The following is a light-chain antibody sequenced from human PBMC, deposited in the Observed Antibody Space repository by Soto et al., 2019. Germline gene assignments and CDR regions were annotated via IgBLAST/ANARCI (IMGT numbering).Light chain of an antibody. CDR2: GVS. CDR1: QSVSNN. J-gene: IGKJ4*01. Sequence: EIVMTHSPATLSVSPGERATLSCRASQSVSNNLARYQQKPGQAPRLLIYGVSTRATGIRAKFSGSGAGTEFTLTISSLQSEDFGVYDCQQYNNWPPLTFGGGTKVEIK. V-gene: IGKV3-15*01. CDR3: QQYNNWPPLT.